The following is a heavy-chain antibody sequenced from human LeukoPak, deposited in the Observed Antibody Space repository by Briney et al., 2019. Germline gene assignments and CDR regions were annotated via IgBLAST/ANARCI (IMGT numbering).Heavy chain of an antibody. CDR3: AKDRAQQLVLDF. D-gene: IGHD6-13*01. CDR1: GFTFSSYA. V-gene: IGHV3-23*01. Sequence: PGGSLRLSCAASGFTFSSYAMSWVRQAPGKGLEWVSGISGSGGNTYYADSVKGRFTISRDNSKSTLYLQMNCLRAKDTAVYYCAKDRAQQLVLDFWGQGTLVTVSS. CDR2: ISGSGGNT. J-gene: IGHJ4*02.